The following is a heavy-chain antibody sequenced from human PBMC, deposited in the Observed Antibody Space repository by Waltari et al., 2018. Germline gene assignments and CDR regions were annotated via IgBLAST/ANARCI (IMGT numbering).Heavy chain of an antibody. CDR3: ARTYSGDYEFWFDP. D-gene: IGHD1-26*01. CDR2: IDYSGNT. V-gene: IGHV4-39*01. CDR1: GGSISSINYN. J-gene: IGHJ5*02. Sequence: QLQLQESGPGLVKSSETLSLTCDVSGGSISSINYNWGWLRQTPGKGLEWIASIDYSGNTYDNPSLKSRVTISVDTSKNQFSLRLSSVTAADTAVYYCARTYSGDYEFWFDPWGQGTLVTVSS.